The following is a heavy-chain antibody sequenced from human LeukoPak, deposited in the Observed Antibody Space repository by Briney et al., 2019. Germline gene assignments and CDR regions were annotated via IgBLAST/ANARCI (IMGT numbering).Heavy chain of an antibody. CDR2: ITSSSTYI. CDR3: AREVDPTFDY. CDR1: GFTFSSYS. J-gene: IGHJ4*02. V-gene: IGHV3-21*01. Sequence: KPGGPLRLSCTASGFTFSSYSMHWVRQAPGKGLEWVSSITSSSTYIFYADSVKGRFTISRDNAKNSVYLQMNSLRAEDTAVYYCAREVDPTFDYWGEGALVTVSS.